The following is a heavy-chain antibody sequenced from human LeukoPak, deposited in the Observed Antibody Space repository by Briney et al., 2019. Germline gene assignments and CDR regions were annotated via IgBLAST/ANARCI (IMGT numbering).Heavy chain of an antibody. V-gene: IGHV4-34*01. J-gene: IGHJ5*02. CDR3: AGRSTVTPSWFDP. Sequence: SETLSLTCAVYGGSFSGYYWSWIRQPPGKGLEWIGEINHSGSTNYNPSLKSRVTISVDTSKNQFSLKLSSVTAADTAVYYCAGRSTVTPSWFDPWGQGTLVTVSS. D-gene: IGHD4-11*01. CDR2: INHSGST. CDR1: GGSFSGYY.